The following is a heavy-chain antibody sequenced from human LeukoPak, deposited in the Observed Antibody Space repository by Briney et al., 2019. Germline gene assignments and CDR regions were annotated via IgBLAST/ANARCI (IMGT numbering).Heavy chain of an antibody. CDR3: ARRREAAAGSAEYFQH. J-gene: IGHJ1*01. D-gene: IGHD6-13*01. V-gene: IGHV1-69*13. CDR1: GYTFTSYA. Sequence: SVKVSCKASGYTFTSYAISWVRQAPGQGLEWMGGIIPIFGTANYAQKFQGRVTITADESTSTAYMELSSLRSEDTAVYYCARRREAAAGSAEYFQHWGQGTLVTVSS. CDR2: IIPIFGTA.